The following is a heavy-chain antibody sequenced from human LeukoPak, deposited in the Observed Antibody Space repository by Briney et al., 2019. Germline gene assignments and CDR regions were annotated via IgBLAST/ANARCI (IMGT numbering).Heavy chain of an antibody. Sequence: SETMSPTCPVFGGSFGGYYWGWVRPPPRRGMGWIGEINHSGSTNYNPSLKSRVTISVDTSKNQFSLKLSSVTAADTAVYYCARTAAAVPTPTYYFDYWGQGTLVTVSS. J-gene: IGHJ4*02. D-gene: IGHD6-13*01. V-gene: IGHV4-34*01. CDR1: GGSFGGYY. CDR3: ARTAAAVPTPTYYFDY. CDR2: INHSGST.